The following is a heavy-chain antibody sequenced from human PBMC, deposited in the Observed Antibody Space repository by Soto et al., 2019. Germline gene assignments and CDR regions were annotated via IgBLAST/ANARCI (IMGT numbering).Heavy chain of an antibody. CDR1: GSYMGNYYYY. V-gene: IGHV4-31*11. CDR3: ARWVEVSLDYFDS. Sequence: PSETLSLTCAVSGSYMGNYYYYWSWDRQNPGKDLEWIGHMHHSGRTHYNPSLKSRVAISVDTSKNQFSLYLNSVTAADTAVYYCARWVEVSLDYFDSWGQGTSVTVS. CDR2: MHHSGRT. J-gene: IGHJ4*02. D-gene: IGHD2-15*01.